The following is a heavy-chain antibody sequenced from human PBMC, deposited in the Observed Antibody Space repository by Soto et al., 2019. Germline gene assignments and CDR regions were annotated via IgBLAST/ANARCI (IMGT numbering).Heavy chain of an antibody. J-gene: IGHJ4*02. CDR2: TYYRSNWRH. D-gene: IGHD6-19*01. Sequence: SQTLSLACAISGDSVYINTAAWNWIRSSPSRGLEWLGRTYYRSNWRHDYAVSVKSRITVNPDTSKNHFSLQLNSVTPDDTAVYYCARGVAGSGFDLWGQGTLVTSPQ. CDR1: GDSVYINTAA. CDR3: ARGVAGSGFDL. V-gene: IGHV6-1*01.